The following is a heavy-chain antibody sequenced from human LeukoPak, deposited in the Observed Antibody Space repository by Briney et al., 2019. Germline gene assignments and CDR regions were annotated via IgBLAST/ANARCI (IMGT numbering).Heavy chain of an antibody. CDR1: GFTFSSYS. Sequence: GGSLRLSCAASGFTFSSYSMNWVRQAPGKGLEWVSSISSSSSYIYYADSVKGRFTISRDNAKNTLYLQMNSLRAEDTAVYYCAKDSPSWWQWLVPGFGAFDIWGQGTMVTVSS. D-gene: IGHD6-19*01. V-gene: IGHV3-21*01. CDR3: AKDSPSWWQWLVPGFGAFDI. CDR2: ISSSSSYI. J-gene: IGHJ3*02.